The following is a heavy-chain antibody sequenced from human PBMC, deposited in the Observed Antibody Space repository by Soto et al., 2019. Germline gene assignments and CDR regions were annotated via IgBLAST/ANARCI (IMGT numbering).Heavy chain of an antibody. CDR3: AKLHALTYYYDSSGFL. J-gene: IGHJ4*02. D-gene: IGHD3-22*01. CDR2: IKQGGSGK. CDR1: GFTFSSYW. Sequence: GGSLRLSCAASGFTFSSYWMSWVRQAPGKGLEWVANIKQGGSGKYYVDSVKGRFTISRDNSKNTLYLQMNSLRAEDTAVYYCAKLHALTYYYDSSGFLWGQGTLVTVSS. V-gene: IGHV3-7*03.